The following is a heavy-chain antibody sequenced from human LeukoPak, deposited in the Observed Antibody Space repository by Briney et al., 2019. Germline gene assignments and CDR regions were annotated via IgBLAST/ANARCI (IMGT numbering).Heavy chain of an antibody. J-gene: IGHJ5*02. CDR2: IYYSGST. CDR1: GGSLSSSSYY. CDR3: ASTLVGAYDFWSGYRNWFDP. V-gene: IGHV4-39*01. D-gene: IGHD3-3*01. Sequence: PSETLSLTCTVSGGSLSSSSYYWGWIRQPPGKGLEWIGSIYYSGSTYYNPSLKSRVTISVDTSKNQFSLKLSSVTAADTAVYYCASTLVGAYDFWSGYRNWFDPWGQGTLVTVSS.